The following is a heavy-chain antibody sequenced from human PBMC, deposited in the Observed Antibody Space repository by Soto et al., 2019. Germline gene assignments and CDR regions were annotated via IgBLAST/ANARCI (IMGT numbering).Heavy chain of an antibody. CDR2: IYYSGST. D-gene: IGHD5-18*01. V-gene: IGHV4-61*01. Sequence: ASETLSLTCTVSGGSVSSGSYYWSWIRQPPGKGLEWIGYIYYSGSTNYNPSLKSRVTISVDTSKNQFSLKLSSVTAADTAVYYCASRVRGYSNGRTDYWGQGTLVTVSS. CDR1: GGSVSSGSYY. J-gene: IGHJ4*02. CDR3: ASRVRGYSNGRTDY.